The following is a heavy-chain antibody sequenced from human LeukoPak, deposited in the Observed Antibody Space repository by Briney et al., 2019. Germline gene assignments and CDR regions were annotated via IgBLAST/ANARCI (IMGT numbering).Heavy chain of an antibody. CDR2: ISYDGSNK. CDR1: GFTFSSYG. J-gene: IGHJ6*02. CDR3: AKWTYSGVYYYYGMDV. D-gene: IGHD4-11*01. Sequence: GGSLRLSCAASGFTFSSYGMHWVRQAPGKGLEWVAVISYDGSNKYYADSVKGRFTISRDNSKNTLYLQMNSLRAEDTAVYYCAKWTYSGVYYYYGMDVWGQGTTVTVSS. V-gene: IGHV3-30*18.